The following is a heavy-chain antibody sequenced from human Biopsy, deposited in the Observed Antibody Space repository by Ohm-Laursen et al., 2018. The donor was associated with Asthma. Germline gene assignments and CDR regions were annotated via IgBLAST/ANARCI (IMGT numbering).Heavy chain of an antibody. D-gene: IGHD3-3*01. CDR3: ARDVMEWYLPAFDF. J-gene: IGHJ4*02. CDR1: GFTFRSYA. V-gene: IGHV3-30-3*01. CDR2: GGSYYDGGLK. Sequence: SLRLSCAASGFTFRSYAMHWVRQAPGKGLEWVAVGGSYYDGGLKYYADSVDGRFTVSRDDSKDTLYLQMNSLRPDDTAVYYCARDVMEWYLPAFDFWGQGTLVTVSS.